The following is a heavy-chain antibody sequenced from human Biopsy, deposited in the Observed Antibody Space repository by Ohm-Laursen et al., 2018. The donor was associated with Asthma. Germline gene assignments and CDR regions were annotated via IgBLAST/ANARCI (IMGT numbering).Heavy chain of an antibody. D-gene: IGHD3-22*01. CDR2: IYRGGRS. Sequence: LRLSCAAKGFSVSRVYMFRVRLAAAKGLEWVSVIYRGGRSHTGDSVRGRITISRDYSKNTLYLQMNNLRAEDTAVYYCARGDSSNWSHYYFDYWGQGTLVTVSS. CDR1: GFSVSRVY. J-gene: IGHJ4*02. V-gene: IGHV3-53*01. CDR3: ARGDSSNWSHYYFDY.